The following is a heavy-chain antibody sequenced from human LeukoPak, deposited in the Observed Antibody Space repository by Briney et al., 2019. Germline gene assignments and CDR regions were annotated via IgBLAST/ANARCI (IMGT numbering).Heavy chain of an antibody. CDR1: GFSLSTSGVG. V-gene: IGHV2-5*02. Sequence: SGPTLVKPTQTLTLTCTFSGFSLSTSGVGVGWIRQPPGKALEWLALIYWDDDKRYSPSLKGRLTITKDTSKNQVVLTMTNMDPVDTATYYCAHSQELLWFGESPGYFDYWGQGTLVTVSS. CDR3: AHSQELLWFGESPGYFDY. D-gene: IGHD3-10*01. J-gene: IGHJ4*02. CDR2: IYWDDDK.